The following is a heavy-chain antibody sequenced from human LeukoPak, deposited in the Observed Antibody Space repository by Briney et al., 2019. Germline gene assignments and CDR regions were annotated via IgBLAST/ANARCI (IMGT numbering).Heavy chain of an antibody. CDR1: GGTFSSYA. J-gene: IGHJ4*02. D-gene: IGHD3-3*01. CDR2: TNPNSGGT. Sequence: ASVKVSCKASGGTFSSYAISWVRQAPGQGLEWMGWTNPNSGGTNYAQKFQGRVTMTRDTSISTAYMELSRLRSDDTAVYYCARDLVYDFWSGSLGYWGQGTLVTVSS. CDR3: ARDLVYDFWSGSLGY. V-gene: IGHV1-2*02.